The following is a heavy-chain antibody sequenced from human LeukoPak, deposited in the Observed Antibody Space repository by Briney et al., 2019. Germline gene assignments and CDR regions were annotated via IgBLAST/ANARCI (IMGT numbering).Heavy chain of an antibody. Sequence: GASVKVSCKASGYSFTNYGISWVRQAPGQGLEWMGWINIYRNHTNYAQKLQGRVTMATDTSTNTAYMVLRSLRTDDTAVYYCARDIWFGDFANAFDIWGQGTMVTVSS. V-gene: IGHV1-18*01. CDR1: GYSFTNYG. CDR3: ARDIWFGDFANAFDI. J-gene: IGHJ3*02. D-gene: IGHD3-10*01. CDR2: INIYRNHT.